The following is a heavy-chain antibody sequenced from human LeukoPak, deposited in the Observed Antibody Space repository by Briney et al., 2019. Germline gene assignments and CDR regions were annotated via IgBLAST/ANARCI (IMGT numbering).Heavy chain of an antibody. CDR2: INHSGST. V-gene: IGHV4-34*01. J-gene: IGHJ4*02. CDR1: GGSFSGYY. Sequence: SETLSLTCAVYGGSFSGYYWSWIRQPPGKGLEWIGEINHSGSTNYNPSLKSRVTISVDTSKNQFSLKLSSVTAADTAVYYCARGSLWFGELSLTFDYWGQGTLVTVSS. CDR3: ARGSLWFGELSLTFDY. D-gene: IGHD3-10*01.